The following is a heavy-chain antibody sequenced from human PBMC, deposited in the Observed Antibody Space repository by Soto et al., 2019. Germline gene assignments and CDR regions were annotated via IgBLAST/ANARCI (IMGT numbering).Heavy chain of an antibody. D-gene: IGHD5-18*01. CDR3: ARDPVYSYGYN. CDR2: INAGNGNT. CDR1: GYTFTSYA. V-gene: IGHV1-3*01. J-gene: IGHJ4*02. Sequence: QVQLVQSGAEVKKPGASVQVSCKASGYTFTSYAMHWVRQAPGQRLEWMGWINAGNGNTKYSQKFPGRVTITRHTSASTAYMELSSLRSEDTAVYYCARDPVYSYGYNWGQGTLVTVSS.